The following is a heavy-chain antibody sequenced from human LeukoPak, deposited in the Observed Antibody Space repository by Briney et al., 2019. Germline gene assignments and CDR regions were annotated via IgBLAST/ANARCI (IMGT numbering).Heavy chain of an antibody. Sequence: SETLSLTCTVSGGSISSSSYYWGWIRQPPGKGLEWIGSIYYSGSTYYNPSLKSRVTISVDTSKNQFSLKLSSVAAADTAVYYCARGRHDITMIVVVMTSVSYYLDVWGKGTTVTVS. V-gene: IGHV4-39*01. CDR3: ARGRHDITMIVVVMTSVSYYLDV. CDR2: IYYSGST. D-gene: IGHD3-22*01. J-gene: IGHJ6*03. CDR1: GGSISSSSYY.